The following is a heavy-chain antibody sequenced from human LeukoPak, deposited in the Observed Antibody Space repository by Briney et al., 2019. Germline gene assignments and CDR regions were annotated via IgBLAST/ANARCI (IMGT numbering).Heavy chain of an antibody. Sequence: SETLSLTCAVYGGSFSGYYWSWIRQPPGKGLEWIGEINHSGSTNYNPSLKSRVTISVDTSKNQFSLKLSSVTAADTAVYYCARTPASTTVVTPGVDYWGQGTLVTVSS. CDR3: ARTPASTTVVTPGVDY. CDR2: INHSGST. V-gene: IGHV4-34*01. D-gene: IGHD4-23*01. J-gene: IGHJ4*02. CDR1: GGSFSGYY.